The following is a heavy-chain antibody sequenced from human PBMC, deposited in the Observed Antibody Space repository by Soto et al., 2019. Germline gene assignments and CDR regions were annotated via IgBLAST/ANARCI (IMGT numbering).Heavy chain of an antibody. D-gene: IGHD4-17*01. CDR1: GFSFSDYT. J-gene: IGHJ4*02. V-gene: IGHV3-21*01. Sequence: GGSLRLSCAASGFSFSDYTMNWVRQAPGKGLEWVSAISSSSSDYTFYADSVRGRFTISRDNAKKSLYLQMNSLRAEDTAVYYCSRFDYGDYFFDYWGQGTLVTVSS. CDR3: SRFDYGDYFFDY. CDR2: ISSSSSDYT.